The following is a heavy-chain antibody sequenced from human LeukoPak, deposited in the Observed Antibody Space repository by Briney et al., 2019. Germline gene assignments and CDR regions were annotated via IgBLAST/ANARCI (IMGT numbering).Heavy chain of an antibody. Sequence: GGSLRLSCAASGFTYDDYGMSWVRHAPGKGLEWVSGINWNGGSTAYAYSVKGRFTISRDNDKSSLYLQINSLRAEDTALYYCARAVSPTGWIPDYWGEGTLVTVPS. CDR1: GFTYDDYG. CDR2: INWNGGST. J-gene: IGHJ4*02. D-gene: IGHD5-18*01. CDR3: ARAVSPTGWIPDY. V-gene: IGHV3-20*04.